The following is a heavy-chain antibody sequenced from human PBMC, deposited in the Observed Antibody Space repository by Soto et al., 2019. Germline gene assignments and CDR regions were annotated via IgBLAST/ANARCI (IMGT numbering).Heavy chain of an antibody. D-gene: IGHD1-26*01. CDR1: GVSNRSDNY. V-gene: IGHV4-31*03. CDR3: ARGGSYGSWFDP. CDR2: IYYSGST. J-gene: IGHJ5*02. Sequence: PSETLSLTCTVSGVSNRSDNYLIWLRPQPGKGLEWIGYIYYSGSTYYNPSLKSRVTISVDTSKNQFSLKLSSVTAADTSVYYCARGGSYGSWFDPWGQGTLVTVSS.